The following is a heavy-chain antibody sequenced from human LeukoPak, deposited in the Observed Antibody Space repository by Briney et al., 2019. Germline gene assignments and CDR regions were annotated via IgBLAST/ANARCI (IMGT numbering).Heavy chain of an antibody. CDR1: GGSINTYY. Sequence: SETLSLTCTVSGGSINTYYWSWIRQPPGKGLEWVGYISYSGSTDYNPSLMSRVTISVDASKNQFSLKLNSVTAADTAVYYCARAGGSGWYPVVWGQGTMVTVSS. CDR3: ARAGGSGWYPVV. CDR2: ISYSGST. D-gene: IGHD6-19*01. V-gene: IGHV4-59*01. J-gene: IGHJ3*01.